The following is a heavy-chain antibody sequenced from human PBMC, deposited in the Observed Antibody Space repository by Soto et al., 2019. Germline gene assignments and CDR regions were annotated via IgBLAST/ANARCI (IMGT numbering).Heavy chain of an antibody. J-gene: IGHJ5*02. V-gene: IGHV3-7*01. CDR2: IKQDGSEK. CDR1: GFTFSSYW. Sequence: GGSLRLSCAASGFTFSSYWMSWVRQAPGKGLEWVANIKQDGSEKYYVDSVKGRFTISRDNAKNSLYLQMNSLRAEDTAVYYCAREDADCSGGSCYSEWFDPWGQGTLVTVSS. D-gene: IGHD2-15*01. CDR3: AREDADCSGGSCYSEWFDP.